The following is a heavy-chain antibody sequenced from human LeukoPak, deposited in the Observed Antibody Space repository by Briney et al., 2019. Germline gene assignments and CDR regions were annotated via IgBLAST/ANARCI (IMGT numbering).Heavy chain of an antibody. CDR1: GYTFTGYY. V-gene: IGHV1-2*02. D-gene: IGHD1-26*01. J-gene: IGHJ4*02. CDR2: IDPNTGGT. CDR3: ARDRSITEKYSGSYFPDY. Sequence: ASVKVSCKASGYTFTGYYLHWVRQAPGQGLEWMGWIDPNTGGTKYTQKFQGRVTMTRDTSFSTAYMELSRLTSDDTAVYYCARDRSITEKYSGSYFPDYWGQGTLVTVSS.